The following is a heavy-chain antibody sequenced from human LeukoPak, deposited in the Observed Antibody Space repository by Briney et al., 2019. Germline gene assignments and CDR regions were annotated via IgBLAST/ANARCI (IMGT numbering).Heavy chain of an antibody. V-gene: IGHV1-3*01. CDR1: GYTFTSYA. CDR3: ARMAGVRVATYRGPNNWFDP. Sequence: GASVKVSCKASGYTFTSYAMHWVRQAPGQRLEWMGWTNAGNGNTKYSQKFQGRVTITRDTSASTAYMELSSLRSEDTAVYYCARMAGVRVATYRGPNNWFDPWGQGTLVTVSS. CDR2: TNAGNGNT. D-gene: IGHD5-12*01. J-gene: IGHJ5*02.